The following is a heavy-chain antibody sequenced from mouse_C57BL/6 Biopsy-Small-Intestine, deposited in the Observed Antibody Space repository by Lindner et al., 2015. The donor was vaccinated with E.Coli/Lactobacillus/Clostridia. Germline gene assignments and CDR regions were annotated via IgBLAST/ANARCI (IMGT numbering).Heavy chain of an antibody. CDR1: GYTFTDYN. Sequence: VQLQESGPELVKPGASVKMSCKASGYTFTDYNMHWVKQSHGKSLEWIGYINPNNGGTNYNQKFKGKATLTVNKSSSTAYMDLRSLTSEDSAVYYCAGYGYDFDYWGQGTTLTVSS. CDR2: INPNNGGT. V-gene: IGHV1-22*01. CDR3: AGYGYDFDY. D-gene: IGHD2-2*01. J-gene: IGHJ2*01.